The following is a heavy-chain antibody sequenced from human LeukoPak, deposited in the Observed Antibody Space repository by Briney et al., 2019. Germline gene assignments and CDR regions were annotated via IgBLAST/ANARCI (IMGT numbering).Heavy chain of an antibody. V-gene: IGHV4-4*02. Sequence: SETLSLTCAVSGDSITSPNWWNWVRQAPGKGLEWIGDITHTESTKYSPALKSRLTISLDRSQNLFSLRLTNVTAADTAVYYCARLLVYNRNPRAFDVWGQGTMVTVS. CDR1: GDSITSPNW. CDR2: ITHTEST. D-gene: IGHD1-14*01. J-gene: IGHJ3*01. CDR3: ARLLVYNRNPRAFDV.